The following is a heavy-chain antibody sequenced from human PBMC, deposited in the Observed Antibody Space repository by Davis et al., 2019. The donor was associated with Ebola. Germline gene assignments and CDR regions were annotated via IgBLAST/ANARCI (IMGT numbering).Heavy chain of an antibody. J-gene: IGHJ4*02. Sequence: ESLKISCAASGFTFSSYDMSWVRQAPGKGLEWVSGISGSGGSTYYADSVKGRFTISRGNSKNTLVLQMNSLRAEDTAVYYCAKETHYGGDYWGQGTLVTVSS. CDR3: AKETHYGGDY. D-gene: IGHD4/OR15-4a*01. CDR2: ISGSGGST. CDR1: GFTFSSYD. V-gene: IGHV3-23*01.